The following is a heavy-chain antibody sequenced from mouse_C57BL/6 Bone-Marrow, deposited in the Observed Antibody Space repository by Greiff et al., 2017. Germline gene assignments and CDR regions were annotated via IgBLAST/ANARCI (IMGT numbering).Heavy chain of an antibody. CDR3: ARDYYGIVYAMDY. D-gene: IGHD1-1*01. V-gene: IGHV1-82*01. CDR1: GSAFSSSW. CDR2: IYPGDGDT. J-gene: IGHJ4*01. Sequence: QVQLQQSGPALVKPGASGKIPCKASGSAFSSSWLNWVKQRPGRGLEWIGRIYPGDGDTNYNGKFTGKATLTADKSSSTAYMQLSSLTSEDSAVYFCARDYYGIVYAMDYWGQGTSVTVSS.